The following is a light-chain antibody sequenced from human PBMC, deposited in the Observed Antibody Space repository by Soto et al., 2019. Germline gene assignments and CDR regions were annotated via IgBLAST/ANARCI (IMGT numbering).Light chain of an antibody. CDR3: SSFTTDTVVV. CDR1: NSDIGVYNY. CDR2: EVT. V-gene: IGLV2-14*01. J-gene: IGLJ2*01. Sequence: QSALTQPASVSGSPGQSITISCTGTNSDIGVYNYVSWYQQHPAKAPILLIYEVTHRPSGISSRFSGSKSGNTASLTISGLQTDDEASCFCSSFTTDTVVVFGGGTKLTVL.